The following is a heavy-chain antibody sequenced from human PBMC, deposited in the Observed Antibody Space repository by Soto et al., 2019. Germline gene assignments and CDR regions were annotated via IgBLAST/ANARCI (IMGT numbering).Heavy chain of an antibody. J-gene: IGHJ4*02. CDR3: AREGYCSGGSCYYFDY. D-gene: IGHD2-15*01. CDR1: GFNVSSNY. Sequence: GGSLRLSCAASGFNVSSNYMSWVRQAPGKGLEWVSVIYSGGSTYYADSVKGRFTISRDNSKNTLYLQMNSLRAEDTAVYYCAREGYCSGGSCYYFDYWGQGTLVTVSS. CDR2: IYSGGST. V-gene: IGHV3-66*01.